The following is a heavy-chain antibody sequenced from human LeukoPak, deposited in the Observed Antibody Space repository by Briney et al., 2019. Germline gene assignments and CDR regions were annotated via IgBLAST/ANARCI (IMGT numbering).Heavy chain of an antibody. J-gene: IGHJ5*02. Sequence: PRGSLTPSCVASDFTFSNFGMHWVRQAPGKGLEWLSFIRYDGSNNYHADSVNGRFSISRDNSKNTLHLQTNTLRPDDTAVYYCARTAVAGTLRWFDLWGQGTLVIVSS. CDR3: ARTAVAGTLRWFDL. V-gene: IGHV3-30*02. CDR1: DFTFSNFG. D-gene: IGHD6-19*01. CDR2: IRYDGSNN.